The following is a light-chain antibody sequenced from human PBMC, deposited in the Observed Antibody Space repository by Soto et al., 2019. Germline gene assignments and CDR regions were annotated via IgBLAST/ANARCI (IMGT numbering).Light chain of an antibody. V-gene: IGKV3-11*01. Sequence: EIVLTQSPATLSLSPGERATLSCRASQSVSNCLAWYQQKPGQAPRLLIYDASDRAPGIPARFSGSGSGTDFTLTISSLEPEHFAVYYCQQCSNWPPITFDQGTRLEIK. CDR2: DAS. J-gene: IGKJ5*01. CDR3: QQCSNWPPIT. CDR1: QSVSNC.